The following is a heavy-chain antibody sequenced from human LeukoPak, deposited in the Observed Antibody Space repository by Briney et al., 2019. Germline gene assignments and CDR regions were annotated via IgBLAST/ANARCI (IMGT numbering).Heavy chain of an antibody. Sequence: ASVKVSCKASGYTFTGYYMHWVRQAPGQGLEWMGIINPSGGSTSYAQKFQGRVTMTRDTSTSTVYMELSSLRSEDTAVYYCARCDSSGYYSQDYYCYYGMDVWGQGTTVTVSS. J-gene: IGHJ6*02. V-gene: IGHV1-46*01. D-gene: IGHD3-22*01. CDR3: ARCDSSGYYSQDYYCYYGMDV. CDR2: INPSGGST. CDR1: GYTFTGYY.